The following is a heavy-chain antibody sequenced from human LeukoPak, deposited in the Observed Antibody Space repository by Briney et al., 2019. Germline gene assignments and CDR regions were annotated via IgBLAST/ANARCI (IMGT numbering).Heavy chain of an antibody. V-gene: IGHV4-59*08. J-gene: IGHJ4*02. CDR2: IYYSGST. CDR1: GGSFSGYY. D-gene: IGHD3-3*01. Sequence: SETLSLTCAVYGGSFSGYYWSWIRQPPGKGLEWIGYIYYSGSTNYNPSLKSRVTISVDTSKNQFSLKLSSVTAADTAVYYCAAQRFLEWQVDYWGQGSLVTVSS. CDR3: AAQRFLEWQVDY.